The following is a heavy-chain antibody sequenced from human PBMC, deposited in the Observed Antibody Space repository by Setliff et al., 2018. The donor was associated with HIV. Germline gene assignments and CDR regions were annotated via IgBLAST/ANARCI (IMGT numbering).Heavy chain of an antibody. CDR1: GDSIDRTGYY. CDR2: IYYNGNT. CDR3: ARHGDSSGWFGAVYYGIDA. J-gene: IGHJ6*02. D-gene: IGHD3-10*01. V-gene: IGHV4-39*01. Sequence: SETLSLTCTVSGDSIDRTGYYWGWIRQPPGKGLEWIGSIYYNGNTYNKPSLKSRVTISVDTSKNQFSLKLNSVIAADTAVYYCARHGDSSGWFGAVYYGIDAWGQGTTVTVSS.